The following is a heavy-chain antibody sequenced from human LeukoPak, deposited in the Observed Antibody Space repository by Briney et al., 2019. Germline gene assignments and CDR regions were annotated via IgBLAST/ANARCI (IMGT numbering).Heavy chain of an antibody. CDR3: ARDREITMVRGVGADYYYGMDV. CDR1: RYTFTSYA. V-gene: IGHV7-4-1*02. Sequence: ASVKVSCKASRYTFTSYAMNWVRQAPGQGLEWMGWINTNTGNPTYAQGFTGRFVFSLDTSVSTAYLQISSLKAEDTAVYYCARDREITMVRGVGADYYYGMDVWGQGTTVTVSS. CDR2: INTNTGNP. J-gene: IGHJ6*02. D-gene: IGHD3-10*01.